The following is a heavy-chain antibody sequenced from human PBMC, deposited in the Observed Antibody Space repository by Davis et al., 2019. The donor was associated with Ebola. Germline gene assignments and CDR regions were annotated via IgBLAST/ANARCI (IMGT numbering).Heavy chain of an antibody. CDR1: GYTFTSYY. J-gene: IGHJ6*04. Sequence: AASVKVSCKASGYTFTSYYMHWVRQAPGQGLEWMGIINPSGGSTSYAQKFQGRVTMTRDTSISTAYMELSRLRSDDTAVYYCAREGYYYDSSGYGMDVWGKGTTVTVSS. D-gene: IGHD3-22*01. CDR3: AREGYYYDSSGYGMDV. CDR2: INPSGGST. V-gene: IGHV1-46*01.